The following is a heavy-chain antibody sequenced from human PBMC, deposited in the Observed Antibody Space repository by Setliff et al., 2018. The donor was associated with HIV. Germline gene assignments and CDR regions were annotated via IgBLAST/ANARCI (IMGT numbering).Heavy chain of an antibody. CDR3: ASRRITMVRGVISNDYYYYYMDV. CDR2: INPSGGST. J-gene: IGHJ6*03. D-gene: IGHD3-10*01. CDR1: GYTFTSYY. V-gene: IGHV1-46*01. Sequence: ASVKDSCKASGYTFTSYYMHWVRQAPGQGLEWMGIINPSGGSTSYAQKFQGRVTMTRDTSTSTAYMELSSLRSEDTAVYYCASRRITMVRGVISNDYYYYYMDVWGKGTTVTVSS.